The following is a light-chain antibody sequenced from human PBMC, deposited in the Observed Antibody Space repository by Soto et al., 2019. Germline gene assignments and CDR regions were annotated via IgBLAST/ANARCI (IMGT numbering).Light chain of an antibody. Sequence: IQMTQFPSTRSASVGDRVTITCRASQSISSYLAWYQHKPGKAPSLLIYEASTLENEVPSRFSGSGSGTEFTLTISSLQPEDFETYYCQQYSYYEWTFGQGTKVDIK. CDR2: EAS. V-gene: IGKV1-5*03. CDR1: QSISSY. J-gene: IGKJ1*01. CDR3: QQYSYYEWT.